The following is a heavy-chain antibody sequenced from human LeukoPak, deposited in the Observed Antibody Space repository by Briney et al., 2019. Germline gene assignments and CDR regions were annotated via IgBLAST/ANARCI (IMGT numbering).Heavy chain of an antibody. CDR2: IYPGDSDT. J-gene: IGHJ4*02. CDR1: GYSFTSYW. CDR3: ARHIRWEPYYFDY. V-gene: IGHV5-51*01. D-gene: IGHD1-26*01. Sequence: GESLKISYKGSGYSFTSYWIGWVRQLPGKGLEWMGIIYPGDSDTRYSPSFQGQVTISADKSISTAYLQWSSLKASDTAMYYCARHIRWEPYYFDYWGQGTLVTVSS.